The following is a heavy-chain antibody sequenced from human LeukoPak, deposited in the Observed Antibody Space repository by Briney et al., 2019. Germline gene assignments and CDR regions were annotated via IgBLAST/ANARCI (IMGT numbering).Heavy chain of an antibody. V-gene: IGHV4-39*01. J-gene: IGHJ4*02. CDR2: IYYSGST. Sequence: SETLSLTCTVSSGSISSSSYYWGWIRQPPGKGLEWIGSIYYSGSTYYNPSLKSRVTISVDTSKSQFSLKLSSVTAADTAVYYCARQRITAADIDYWGQGTLVTVSS. CDR1: SGSISSSSYY. D-gene: IGHD6-13*01. CDR3: ARQRITAADIDY.